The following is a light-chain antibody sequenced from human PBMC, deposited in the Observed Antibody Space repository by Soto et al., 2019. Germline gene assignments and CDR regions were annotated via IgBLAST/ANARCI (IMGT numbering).Light chain of an antibody. CDR2: DAS. J-gene: IGKJ1*01. CDR3: QQYNSYWT. CDR1: QSVSSY. Sequence: EIVLTQSPATLSLSPGERAPLSCRASQSVSSYLAWYQQKPGQAPRLLIYDASNRATGIPARFSGSGSGTEFTLTISSLQPDDFATYYCQQYNSYWTFGQGTKVDIK. V-gene: IGKV3-11*01.